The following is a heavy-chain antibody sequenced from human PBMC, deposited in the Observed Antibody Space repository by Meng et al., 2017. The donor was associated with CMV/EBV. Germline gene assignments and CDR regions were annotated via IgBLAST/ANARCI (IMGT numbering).Heavy chain of an antibody. J-gene: IGHJ4*02. V-gene: IGHV4-34*01. CDR2: INPSGST. CDR1: FRGSS. Sequence: FRGSSCGWIRQPPWKGLEGIGEINPSGSTNYNPSLQSRVTISVDTSKTQFSLKLSSVTAADTAVYYCARGWGADIVVVPAAQKIFDYWGQGTLVTVSS. CDR3: ARGWGADIVVVPAAQKIFDY. D-gene: IGHD2-2*01.